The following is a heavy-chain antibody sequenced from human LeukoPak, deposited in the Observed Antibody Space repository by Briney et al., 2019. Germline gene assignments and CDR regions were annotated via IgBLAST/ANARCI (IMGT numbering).Heavy chain of an antibody. CDR3: CLGSSGPPSYYGMDV. CDR2: INNVGSST. V-gene: IGHV3-74*01. D-gene: IGHD3-22*01. CDR1: GFTFSSYW. Sequence: GGSLRLSRAASGFTFSSYWMHWVRQAPGKGLVWVSRINNVGSSTTYADSVKGRFTISRDNAKNTLYLQMNSLSAEDTAVYYCCLGSSGPPSYYGMDVWGQGTTVTVSS. J-gene: IGHJ6*02.